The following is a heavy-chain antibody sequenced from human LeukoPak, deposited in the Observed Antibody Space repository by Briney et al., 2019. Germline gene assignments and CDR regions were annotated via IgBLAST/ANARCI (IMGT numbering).Heavy chain of an antibody. CDR1: GYTFISYY. Sequence: ASVKVSCKASGYTFISYYIHWVRQAPGQALEWMGLINPSSGNTPYAQQFQGRVTMTRDTSTSTVYMELSSLRSEDTAVYYCARHSLIGTTPFDYWGQGTLVTVPS. J-gene: IGHJ4*02. D-gene: IGHD1-20*01. V-gene: IGHV1-46*01. CDR2: INPSSGNT. CDR3: ARHSLIGTTPFDY.